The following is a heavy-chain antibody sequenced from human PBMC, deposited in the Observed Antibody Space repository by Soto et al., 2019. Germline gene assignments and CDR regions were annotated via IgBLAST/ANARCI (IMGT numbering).Heavy chain of an antibody. J-gene: IGHJ4*02. V-gene: IGHV3-66*01. CDR2: IYSGGST. CDR1: GFTVSSNY. Sequence: EVQLVESGGGLVQPGGSLRLSCAASGFTVSSNYMGWVRQAPGKGLKWVSVIYSGGSTYYADSVKGRFTLSRDNSKSTPDLQMNTLSAEDTAVYYCARARWPYYSDYWGQGTLVTVSS. CDR3: ARARWPYYSDY.